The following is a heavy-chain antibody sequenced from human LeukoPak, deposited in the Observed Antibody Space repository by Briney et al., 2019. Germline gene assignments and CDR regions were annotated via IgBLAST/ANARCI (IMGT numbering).Heavy chain of an antibody. Sequence: PGGSLRLSCAASGFTFSSYAMSWVRQAPGKGLEWVSAISGSGGSTYYADSVKGRFTISRDNSKNTLYLQMNSLRAEDTAVYYCAKLDPRYYDFWSGYPTLHFDYWGQRTLVTVSS. V-gene: IGHV3-23*01. CDR2: ISGSGGST. CDR1: GFTFSSYA. J-gene: IGHJ4*02. D-gene: IGHD3-3*01. CDR3: AKLDPRYYDFWSGYPTLHFDY.